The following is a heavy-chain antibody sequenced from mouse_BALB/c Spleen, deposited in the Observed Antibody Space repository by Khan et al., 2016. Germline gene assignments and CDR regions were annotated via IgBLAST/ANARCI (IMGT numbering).Heavy chain of an antibody. V-gene: IGHV3-6*02. CDR3: TYYAYDAMDY. J-gene: IGHJ4*01. D-gene: IGHD2-10*01. Sequence: EVQLQESGPGLVKPAQSLSLTCSVTGYSITSGYYWNWIRQFPGNKLEWMGYISYDGSNNYNQSLKNRISITRDKSKNQFFLKLNSVTTEDTATYYCTYYAYDAMDYWGQGTSVTVSS. CDR2: ISYDGSN. CDR1: GYSITSGYY.